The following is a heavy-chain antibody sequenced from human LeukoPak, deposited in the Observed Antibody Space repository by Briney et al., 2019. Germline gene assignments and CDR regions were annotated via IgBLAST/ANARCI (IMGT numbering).Heavy chain of an antibody. D-gene: IGHD4-17*01. CDR3: ARADTVTTVDFDY. CDR1: GYTFTGYY. Sequence: ASVKVSCKASGYTFTGYYIHWVRQAPGQGLEWMGWINPNTGGTKYAQRFQDRVTMTRDTSISTAYMEVSRLRYDDTAVYYCARADTVTTVDFDYWGQGTLVTVSS. V-gene: IGHV1-2*02. J-gene: IGHJ4*02. CDR2: INPNTGGT.